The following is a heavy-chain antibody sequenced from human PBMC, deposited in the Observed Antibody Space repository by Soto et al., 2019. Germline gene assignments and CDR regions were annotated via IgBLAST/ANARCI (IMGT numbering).Heavy chain of an antibody. D-gene: IGHD5-12*01. CDR1: GGSISSGGYY. CDR3: ARGQYSGYDTPGYYFDY. J-gene: IGHJ4*02. Sequence: QVQLQESGPGLVKPSQTLSLTCTVSGGSISSGGYYWSWIRQHPGKGLEWIGYIYYSGSTYYNPSLKSRVTRSVDTSKNQFSLKLSSVTAADTAVYYCARGQYSGYDTPGYYFDYWGQGTLVTVSS. V-gene: IGHV4-31*03. CDR2: IYYSGST.